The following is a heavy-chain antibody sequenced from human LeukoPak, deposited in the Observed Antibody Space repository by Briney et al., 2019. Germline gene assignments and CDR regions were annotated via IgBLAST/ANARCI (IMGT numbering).Heavy chain of an antibody. CDR3: ARGNGISIMHYYYGMDV. D-gene: IGHD2-8*01. CDR2: ISSSSSYI. Sequence: GVSLRLSCAASGFTFSSYSMNWVRQAPGKGLEWVSSISSSSSYIYYADSVKGRFTISRDNAKNSLYLQMNSLRAEDTAVYYCARGNGISIMHYYYGMDVWGQGTTVTVSS. J-gene: IGHJ6*02. CDR1: GFTFSSYS. V-gene: IGHV3-21*01.